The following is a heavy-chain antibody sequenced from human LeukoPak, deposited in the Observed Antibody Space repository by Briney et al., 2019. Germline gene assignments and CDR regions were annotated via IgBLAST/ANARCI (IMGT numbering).Heavy chain of an antibody. J-gene: IGHJ4*02. CDR3: TTGLIGYDSSGYLEDY. Sequence: GGSLRLSCAASGFTFSNSWMSWVRQAPGKGLEWVGRIKSKTDGGTTDYAAPVKGRFTIARDDSKTTLYLQMNSMKTEDTAVFYCTTGLIGYDSSGYLEDYWGQGTLVTVSS. D-gene: IGHD3-22*01. V-gene: IGHV3-15*01. CDR1: GFTFSNSW. CDR2: IKSKTDGGTT.